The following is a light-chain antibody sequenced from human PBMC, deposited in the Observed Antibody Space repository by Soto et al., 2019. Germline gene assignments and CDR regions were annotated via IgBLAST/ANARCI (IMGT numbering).Light chain of an antibody. Sequence: EIVLTQSPGSLSLAPVGRATLSCTAIQSVSRKLAWYQQTRGKAPRLLIHGASTRATGIPARFSGSGSGKEFTLNISSLQSEDFAVYYCQQYNDWPRRLTFGGGTKVDIK. CDR1: QSVSRK. CDR3: QQYNDWPRRLT. V-gene: IGKV3-15*01. J-gene: IGKJ4*01. CDR2: GAS.